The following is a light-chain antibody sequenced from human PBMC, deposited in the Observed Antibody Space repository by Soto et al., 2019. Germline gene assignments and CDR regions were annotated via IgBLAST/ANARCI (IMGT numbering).Light chain of an antibody. Sequence: IQLTQSPSSLSASVGDRVTIFCRASQDIGSWLAWYQQKPGKPPTLMIYHASRLESGVPSRFSASGSGTSFTLNINDLQAEDFATYYCQEAYSFPIAFGQGTRLEIK. V-gene: IGKV1-12*01. CDR1: QDIGSW. J-gene: IGKJ5*01. CDR2: HAS. CDR3: QEAYSFPIA.